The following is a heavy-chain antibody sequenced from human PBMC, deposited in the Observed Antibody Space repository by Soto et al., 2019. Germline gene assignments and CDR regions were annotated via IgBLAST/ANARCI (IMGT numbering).Heavy chain of an antibody. CDR1: GYTFTSYA. CDR3: ARIAASGIVHDFDF. Sequence: QVQLVQSEGEVKKPGASVKISCRASGYTFTSYAINWVRQAPGQGLEWMGWISAHSGNTNYAQKVQGRVTMTTDTSTSTAYMELRSLRSDDTSLYYCARIAASGIVHDFDFWGQGTLVTVSS. CDR2: ISAHSGNT. V-gene: IGHV1-18*01. J-gene: IGHJ4*02. D-gene: IGHD6-13*01.